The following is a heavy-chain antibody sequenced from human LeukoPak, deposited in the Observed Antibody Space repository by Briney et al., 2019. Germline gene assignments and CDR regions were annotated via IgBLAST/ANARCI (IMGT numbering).Heavy chain of an antibody. Sequence: ASVKVSCKASGYPFTSYGISWVRQAPGQGLEWMGWISAYIGNTNYAQMFQGRVTMTTDTSTSTVYMELRSLRSDDTAMYYCARTTDYNYDFWTGLNYWGQGTLVTVSS. J-gene: IGHJ4*02. V-gene: IGHV1-18*01. D-gene: IGHD3-3*01. CDR1: GYPFTSYG. CDR2: ISAYIGNT. CDR3: ARTTDYNYDFWTGLNY.